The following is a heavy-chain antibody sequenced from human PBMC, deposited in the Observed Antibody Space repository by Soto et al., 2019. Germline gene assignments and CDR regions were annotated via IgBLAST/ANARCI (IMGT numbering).Heavy chain of an antibody. V-gene: IGHV4-34*01. Sequence: PSETLSLTCAVYGGSFSGYYWSWIRQPPGKGLEWIGEINHSGGTNYNPSLKSRVTISVDTSKNQFSLKLSSVTAADTAVYYCARERSGYYDSSGYHYFDYWGQGTLVTSPQ. CDR3: ARERSGYYDSSGYHYFDY. CDR1: GGSFSGYY. CDR2: INHSGGT. J-gene: IGHJ4*02. D-gene: IGHD3-22*01.